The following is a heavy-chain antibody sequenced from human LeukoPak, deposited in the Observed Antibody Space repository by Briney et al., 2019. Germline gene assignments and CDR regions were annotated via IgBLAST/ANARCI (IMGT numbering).Heavy chain of an antibody. J-gene: IGHJ4*02. CDR2: ISGSGGNT. V-gene: IGHV3-23*01. Sequence: GGSLRLSCAAPGFTFTSAMRWVRQAPGKGLGWVSSISGSGGNTFYADSVKGRFTISRDNSKNTLYLQLNRLRAEDSAVYYCTKGESQPKYYFDYWGQGNLVTVSS. CDR3: TKGESQPKYYFDY. D-gene: IGHD2-2*01. CDR1: GFTFTSA.